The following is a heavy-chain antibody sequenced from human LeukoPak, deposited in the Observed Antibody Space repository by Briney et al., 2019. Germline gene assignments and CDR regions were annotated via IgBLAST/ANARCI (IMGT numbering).Heavy chain of an antibody. CDR2: IIPIFGTA. CDR3: ARDLGEYSSGWYPLGY. D-gene: IGHD6-19*01. J-gene: IGHJ4*02. V-gene: IGHV1-69*13. Sequence: GASVKSSCKTSGGTFSRYAISWVRQAPGHGLEWVGGIIPIFGTANYAQKFQGRVTITADESTSTAYMELSSLRSENTAVYYCARDLGEYSSGWYPLGYWGQGTLVTVSS. CDR1: GGTFSRYA.